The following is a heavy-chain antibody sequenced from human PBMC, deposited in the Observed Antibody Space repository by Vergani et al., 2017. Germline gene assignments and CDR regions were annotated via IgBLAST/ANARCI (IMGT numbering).Heavy chain of an antibody. D-gene: IGHD3-22*01. Sequence: QLVQSGPEVKKPGSSVKVSCKASGGTFSSYAISWVRQAPGQGLEWMGRIIPIFGTANYAQKFQGRVTITADESTSTAYMELSSLRSEDTAVYYCARAGARYDSSGYYRLDYWGQGTLVTVSS. CDR1: GGTFSSYA. CDR2: IIPIFGTA. J-gene: IGHJ4*02. V-gene: IGHV1-69*18. CDR3: ARAGARYDSSGYYRLDY.